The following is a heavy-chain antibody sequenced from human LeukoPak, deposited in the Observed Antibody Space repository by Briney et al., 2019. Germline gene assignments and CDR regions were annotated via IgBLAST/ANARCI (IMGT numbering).Heavy chain of an antibody. CDR1: GGSFSGYY. CDR2: INHSGST. Sequence: PSETLSLTCAVYGGSFSGYYWSWIRQPPGKGLEWIGEINHSGSTNYNPSLKSRVTISVDTSKNQFSLKLSSMTAADRAVYYCARGTRFGEYILDYWGQGTLVTVSS. J-gene: IGHJ4*02. V-gene: IGHV4-34*01. CDR3: ARGTRFGEYILDY. D-gene: IGHD3-10*01.